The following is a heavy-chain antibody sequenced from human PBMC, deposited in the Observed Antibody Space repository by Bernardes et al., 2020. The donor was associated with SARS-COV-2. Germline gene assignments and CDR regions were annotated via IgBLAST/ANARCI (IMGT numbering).Heavy chain of an antibody. Sequence: SETLSLTCTVSGDSVNSDTYYWTWLRQPPGKGLELIGSVYYSGTTNYNPSLKSRVTIPLDTSKNQFSLKLTSVTAADTAVYFCARGAAEVLLASDYWGQGTLVTVSS. V-gene: IGHV4-61*01. D-gene: IGHD2-8*01. CDR1: GDSVNSDTYY. J-gene: IGHJ4*02. CDR2: VYYSGTT. CDR3: ARGAAEVLLASDY.